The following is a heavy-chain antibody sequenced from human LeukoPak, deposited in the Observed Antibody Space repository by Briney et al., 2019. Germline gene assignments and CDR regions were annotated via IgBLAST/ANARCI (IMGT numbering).Heavy chain of an antibody. D-gene: IGHD3-10*01. J-gene: IGHJ4*02. CDR3: ARTYGSGSSYYFDY. CDR2: IIPIFGTA. Sequence: ASVKVSFKASGGTFSSYAISWVRQAPGQGLEWMGGIIPIFGTANYAQKFQGRVTITADESTSTAYMELSSLRSEDTAVYYCARTYGSGSSYYFDYWGQGTLVTVSS. CDR1: GGTFSSYA. V-gene: IGHV1-69*01.